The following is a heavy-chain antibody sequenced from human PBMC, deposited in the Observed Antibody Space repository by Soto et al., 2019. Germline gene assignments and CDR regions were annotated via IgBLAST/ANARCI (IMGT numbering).Heavy chain of an antibody. J-gene: IGHJ6*02. Sequence: HPGGSLRLSCAASGFTFSSYGMHWVRQAPGKGLEWVAVISYDGSNKYYADSVKGRFTISRDNSKNTLYLQMNSLRAEDTAVYYCAKVLPRGYYYYYYGMDVWGQGTTVTVSS. CDR3: AKVLPRGYYYYYYGMDV. V-gene: IGHV3-30*18. CDR2: ISYDGSNK. CDR1: GFTFSSYG.